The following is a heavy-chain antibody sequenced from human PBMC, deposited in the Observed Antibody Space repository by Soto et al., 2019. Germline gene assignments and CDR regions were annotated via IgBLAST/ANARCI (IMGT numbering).Heavy chain of an antibody. V-gene: IGHV4-31*03. CDR2: IYYSGST. D-gene: IGHD6-13*01. J-gene: IGHJ4*02. Sequence: TSETLSLTCTVSGGSISSGGYYWSWIRQHPGKGLEWIGYIYYSGSTYYNPSLKSRVTISVDTSKNQFSLKLSSVTAADTAAYYCARGPPIAAAGNFDYWGQGTLVTVSS. CDR3: ARGPPIAAAGNFDY. CDR1: GGSISSGGYY.